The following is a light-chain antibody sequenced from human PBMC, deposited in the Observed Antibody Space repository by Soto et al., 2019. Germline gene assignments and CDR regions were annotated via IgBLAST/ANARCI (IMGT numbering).Light chain of an antibody. CDR3: SSYTSSSTVV. Sequence: QSALTQPDSVSESPGQSITICCTGTSSDVGGYNYVSWYQQHPGKAPKLMIYEVSNRPSGVSNRFSGSKSGNTASLTISGLQAEDDADYYCSSYTSSSTVVFGGGTKVTVL. CDR2: EVS. CDR1: SSDVGGYNY. J-gene: IGLJ2*01. V-gene: IGLV2-14*01.